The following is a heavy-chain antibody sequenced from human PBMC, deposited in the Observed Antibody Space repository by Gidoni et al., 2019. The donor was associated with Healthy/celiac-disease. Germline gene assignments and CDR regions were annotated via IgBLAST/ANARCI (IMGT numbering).Heavy chain of an antibody. CDR2: ISYDGSNK. V-gene: IGHV3-30*03. Sequence: QVQLVESGGGVVQPGRSLCLSCAASGFTFSSYGMHWVRQAPGKGLEWVAVISYDGSNKYYADSVKGRFTISRDNSKNTLYLQMNSLRAEDMAVYYCARDRVYAFDIWGQGTMVTVSS. CDR3: ARDRVYAFDI. J-gene: IGHJ3*02. CDR1: GFTFSSYG.